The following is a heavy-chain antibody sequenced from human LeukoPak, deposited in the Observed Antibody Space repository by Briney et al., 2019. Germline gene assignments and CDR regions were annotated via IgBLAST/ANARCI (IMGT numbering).Heavy chain of an antibody. V-gene: IGHV1-2*02. Sequence: ASVKVSCKASGYSFTAYYIHWGRQAPGQGLEWMGRISPTRGGTKYAQKFLGRVSMTRDTSISTSYMELSSLRPDDTAVYYCASLEYASGSSNSYYYYDGRDIWGQGTMVTVSS. J-gene: IGHJ6*02. D-gene: IGHD3-10*01. CDR2: ISPTRGGT. CDR1: GYSFTAYY. CDR3: ASLEYASGSSNSYYYYDGRDI.